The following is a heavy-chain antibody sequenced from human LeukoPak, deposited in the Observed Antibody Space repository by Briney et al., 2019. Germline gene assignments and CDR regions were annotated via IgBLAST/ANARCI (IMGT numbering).Heavy chain of an antibody. J-gene: IGHJ6*03. CDR2: TYYRSKWYN. V-gene: IGHV6-1*01. CDR1: GDSVSSNSAA. CDR3: ARGRLRSRFYYYYYMDV. Sequence: SQTLSLTCAISGDSVSSNSAAWNWIRQSPSRGLEWLGRTYYRSKWYNDYAVSVKSRITIDPDTSKNQFSLQLNSVTPEDTAVYYRARGRLRSRFYYYYYMDVWGKGTTVTVSS. D-gene: IGHD3-16*01.